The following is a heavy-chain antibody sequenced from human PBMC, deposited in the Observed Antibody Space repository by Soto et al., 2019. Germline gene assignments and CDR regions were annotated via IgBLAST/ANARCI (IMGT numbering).Heavy chain of an antibody. V-gene: IGHV3-64D*06. CDR3: VKDHLDYDYVWGSYRTVSGMDV. CDR2: ISSNGGSR. CDR1: GFTFSSYA. Sequence: GGSLRLSCSASGFTFSSYAMHLVRQAPGKGLEYVSAISSNGGSRYYADSVKGRFTISRDNSKNTLYLQMSSLRAEDTAVYYCVKDHLDYDYVWGSYRTVSGMDVWGQGTTVTVSS. D-gene: IGHD3-16*02. J-gene: IGHJ6*02.